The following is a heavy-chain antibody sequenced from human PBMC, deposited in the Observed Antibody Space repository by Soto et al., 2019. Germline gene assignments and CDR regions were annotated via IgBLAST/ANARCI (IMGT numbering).Heavy chain of an antibody. Sequence: SETLSLTCAVYGGSFSGYYWSWIRQPPGKGLEWIGEINHSGSTNYNPSLKSRVTISVDTSKNQFSLKLSSVTAADKAVYYCASNSFYDFWSGYYKYYYYGMDVWGQGTTVTVSS. CDR1: GGSFSGYY. J-gene: IGHJ6*02. D-gene: IGHD3-3*01. V-gene: IGHV4-34*01. CDR2: INHSGST. CDR3: ASNSFYDFWSGYYKYYYYGMDV.